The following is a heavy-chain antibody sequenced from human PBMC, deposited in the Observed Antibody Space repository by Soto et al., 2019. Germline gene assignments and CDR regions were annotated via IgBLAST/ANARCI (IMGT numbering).Heavy chain of an antibody. V-gene: IGHV4-59*01. D-gene: IGHD3-3*01. CDR1: GGPIGSYH. Sequence: SESLSLTCTVSGGPIGSYHWTWIRQPPRKGLEWVGCVDYSGKTKYNPSLEGRVTISIDTPKMQFSLKLSSVTAADTAVYYCARGNEVFGINWFDPWGPGTLVTVSS. CDR2: VDYSGKT. J-gene: IGHJ5*02. CDR3: ARGNEVFGINWFDP.